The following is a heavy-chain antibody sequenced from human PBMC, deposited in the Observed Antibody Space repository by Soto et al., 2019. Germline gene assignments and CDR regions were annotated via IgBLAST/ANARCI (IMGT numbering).Heavy chain of an antibody. Sequence: ASVKVSCNASGYSFTGYSISWVRQAPGQGLEWMGWINVYNDRTNYAQIPQGRVTLTTDRSTTTAYMELRSLTSGDTAVYYCAREGGYGDYQDAAFDIWG. D-gene: IGHD4-17*01. CDR1: GYSFTGYS. CDR2: INVYNDRT. V-gene: IGHV1-18*01. CDR3: AREGGYGDYQDAAFDI. J-gene: IGHJ3*02.